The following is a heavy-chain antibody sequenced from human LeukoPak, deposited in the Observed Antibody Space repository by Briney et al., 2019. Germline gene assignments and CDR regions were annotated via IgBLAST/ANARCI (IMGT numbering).Heavy chain of an antibody. Sequence: GGSLRLPCAASGFTFSSYSMNWVRQAPGKGLEWVSSISSSSSYIYYADSVKGRFTISRDNAKNSLYLQMNSLRADDTAVYYCARAPSGENYFPWYLDRWGRGTLVTVSS. V-gene: IGHV3-21*01. CDR3: ARAPSGENYFPWYLDR. CDR2: ISSSSSYI. CDR1: GFTFSSYS. D-gene: IGHD2/OR15-2a*01. J-gene: IGHJ2*01.